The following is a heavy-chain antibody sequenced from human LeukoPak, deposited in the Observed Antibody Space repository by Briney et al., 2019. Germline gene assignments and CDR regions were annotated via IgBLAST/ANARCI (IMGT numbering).Heavy chain of an antibody. CDR3: AKSLPNYYDSSGYSGFDY. Sequence: GGSLRLSCAASGFTFSSYAMSWVRQAPGKGLEWVSAISGSGSSTYYADSVKGRFTISRDNSKNTLYLQMNSLRAEDTAVYYCAKSLPNYYDSSGYSGFDYWGQGTLVTVSS. V-gene: IGHV3-23*01. D-gene: IGHD3-22*01. J-gene: IGHJ4*02. CDR1: GFTFSSYA. CDR2: ISGSGSST.